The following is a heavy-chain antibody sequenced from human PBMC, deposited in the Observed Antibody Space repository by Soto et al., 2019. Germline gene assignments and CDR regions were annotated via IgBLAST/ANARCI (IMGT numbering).Heavy chain of an antibody. Sequence: SETLSLTCTVSGGYISSYYWSWIRQPPGKGLEWIGYIYYSGSTNYNPSLKSRVTISVDTSKNQFSLKLSSVTAADTAVYYCARTLFGWGIWFDPWGQGTLVTVSS. CDR2: IYYSGST. D-gene: IGHD3-10*02. V-gene: IGHV4-59*01. J-gene: IGHJ5*02. CDR1: GGYISSYY. CDR3: ARTLFGWGIWFDP.